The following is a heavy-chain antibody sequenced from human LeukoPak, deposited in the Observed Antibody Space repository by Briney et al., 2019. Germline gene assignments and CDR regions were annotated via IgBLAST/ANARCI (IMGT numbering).Heavy chain of an antibody. V-gene: IGHV3-30*18. CDR3: AKIRDRVTIFGASDY. CDR1: GFTFSSYG. Sequence: GGSLRLSCAASGFTFSSYGIHWVRQAPGKGLEWVALISYDGSNKYYGDSVKGRFTISRDNSKNTMYLQMNSLRAEDTAVYYCAKIRDRVTIFGASDYWGQGTLVTVSS. D-gene: IGHD3-3*01. J-gene: IGHJ4*02. CDR2: ISYDGSNK.